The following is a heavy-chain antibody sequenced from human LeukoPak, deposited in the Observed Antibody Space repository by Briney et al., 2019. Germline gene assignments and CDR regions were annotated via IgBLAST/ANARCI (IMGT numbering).Heavy chain of an antibody. CDR2: ISSSGAVT. Sequence: GGSLRLSCAASEFTFTNYAMSWARQAPGEGLEWVSAISSSGAVTSYANSVRGRFTISRDNSKNTVYLQMNSLTAEDTAIYYCARNRHDSARLPFDPWGQGTLVTVSS. CDR1: EFTFTNYA. V-gene: IGHV3-23*01. CDR3: ARNRHDSARLPFDP. J-gene: IGHJ5*02. D-gene: IGHD3-22*01.